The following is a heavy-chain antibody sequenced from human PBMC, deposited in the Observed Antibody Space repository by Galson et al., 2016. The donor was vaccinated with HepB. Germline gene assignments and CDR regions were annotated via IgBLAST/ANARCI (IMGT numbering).Heavy chain of an antibody. J-gene: IGHJ3*02. CDR2: VYQSGQA. CDR1: GFTFSTYP. CDR3: ARVTCANLVCRDVFDI. V-gene: IGHV4/OR15-8*02. Sequence: LRLSCAASGFTFSTYPMHWVRQTPGQGLQWIGEVYQSGQATYNPSPKSRVTMSVDTSKNQFSLQLTSVTAADTAFYYCARVTCANLVCRDVFDIWGRGTTVIVS. D-gene: IGHD4/OR15-4a*01.